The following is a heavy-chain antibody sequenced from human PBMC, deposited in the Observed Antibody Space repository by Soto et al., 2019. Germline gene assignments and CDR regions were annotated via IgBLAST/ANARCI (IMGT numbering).Heavy chain of an antibody. CDR1: GGSSGNYY. Sequence: QVQLQESGPGLVKPSETLSLTCTVSGGSSGNYYWSWIRQPPGKGLEWIGYISYSGSTNYNPSLKSRGTISQDTSKKPFSLKLSSVTAADTAVYYCARGSDGDYSDYWGQGTLVTVSS. V-gene: IGHV4-59*01. D-gene: IGHD3-16*01. J-gene: IGHJ4*02. CDR3: ARGSDGDYSDY. CDR2: ISYSGST.